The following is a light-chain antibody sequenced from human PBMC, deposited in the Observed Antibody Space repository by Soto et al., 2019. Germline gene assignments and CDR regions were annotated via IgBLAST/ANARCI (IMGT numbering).Light chain of an antibody. CDR3: SSYTSSRSRV. J-gene: IGLJ3*02. CDR1: SSDIGGYNY. CDR2: EVS. Sequence: QSALTQPASVSGSPGQSITISCTGTSSDIGGYNYVSWYQQHPGKAPKLMIYEVSNRPSGVSNRFSGSKSGNTASLTISGLQADDEADYYCSSYTSSRSRVFGGGTKLTVL. V-gene: IGLV2-14*01.